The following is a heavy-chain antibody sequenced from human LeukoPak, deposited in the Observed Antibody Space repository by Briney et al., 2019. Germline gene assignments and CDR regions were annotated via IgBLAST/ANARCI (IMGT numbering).Heavy chain of an antibody. D-gene: IGHD1-26*01. Sequence: SGTLSLTCAVSGGSISSSNWWSWVRQPPGKGLKWIGEIYHSGSTNYNPSLKGRVTISVDKSKNQFSLKLSSVTAADTAVYYCARAVGATLFDYWGQGTLVTVSS. V-gene: IGHV4-4*02. CDR1: GGSISSSNW. CDR3: ARAVGATLFDY. CDR2: IYHSGST. J-gene: IGHJ4*02.